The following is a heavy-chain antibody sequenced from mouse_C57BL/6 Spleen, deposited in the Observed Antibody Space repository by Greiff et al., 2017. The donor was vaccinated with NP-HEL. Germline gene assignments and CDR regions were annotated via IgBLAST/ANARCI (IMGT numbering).Heavy chain of an antibody. Sequence: EVKVVESGGGLVKPGGSLKLSCAASGFTFSDYGMHWVRQAPEKGLEWVAYISSGSSTIYYADTVKGRFTISRDNAKNTLFLQMTSLRSEDTAMYYCARPYDYEYFDVWGTGTTVTVSS. CDR2: ISSGSSTI. D-gene: IGHD2-4*01. CDR3: ARPYDYEYFDV. V-gene: IGHV5-17*01. J-gene: IGHJ1*03. CDR1: GFTFSDYG.